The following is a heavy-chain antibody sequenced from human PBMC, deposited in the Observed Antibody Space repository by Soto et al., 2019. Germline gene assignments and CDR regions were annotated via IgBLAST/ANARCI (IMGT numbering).Heavy chain of an antibody. V-gene: IGHV3-23*01. J-gene: IGHJ4*02. D-gene: IGHD1-1*01. CDR2: ISGSGGTA. CDR1: GFTFSSYA. Sequence: EVQLLESGGGSVQPAGSLRLSCAASGFTFSSYAMHWVRRPPGTGLEWVSSISGSGGTAYYADSVKGRFSISRDSLVNTLYLQMNSLRAEDTAVYYCAKGRGQNWKFDYWGQGTLVTVSP. CDR3: AKGRGQNWKFDY.